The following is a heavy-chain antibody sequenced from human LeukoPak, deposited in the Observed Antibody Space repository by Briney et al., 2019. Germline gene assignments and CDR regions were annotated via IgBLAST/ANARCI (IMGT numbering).Heavy chain of an antibody. CDR2: IRYDGSNK. CDR1: GFTFSSYG. J-gene: IGHJ5*01. CDR3: ARGGWLPDS. V-gene: IGHV3-30*02. Sequence: GGSLRLSCAASGFTFSSYGMHWVRQAPGKWLEWVAFIRYDGSNKYYADSVKGRFTISRDNAKNSLYLQMNSLRAGDTAVYYCARGGWLPDSSGQGTLVTVSA. D-gene: IGHD5-18*01.